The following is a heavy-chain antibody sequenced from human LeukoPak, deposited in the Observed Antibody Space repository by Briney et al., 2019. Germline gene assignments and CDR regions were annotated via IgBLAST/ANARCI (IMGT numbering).Heavy chain of an antibody. CDR2: IRQDGRET. CDR1: GFTFSAYW. D-gene: IGHD6-6*01. CDR3: TSSSY. Sequence: GGSLRLSCAASGFTFSAYWMTWVRQAPGKGLEWVANIRQDGRETYYVDSVKGRFTISRDNAKNSLYLQLNSLRAEDTAVYYCTSSSYWGQGTLVAVSS. V-gene: IGHV3-7*01. J-gene: IGHJ4*02.